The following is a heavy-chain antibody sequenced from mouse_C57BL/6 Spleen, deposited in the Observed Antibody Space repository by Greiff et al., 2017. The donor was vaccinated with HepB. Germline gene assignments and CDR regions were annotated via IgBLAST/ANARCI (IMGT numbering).Heavy chain of an antibody. CDR1: GYTFTSYW. V-gene: IGHV1-64*01. CDR3: ARSARPGWYFDV. CDR2: IHPNSGST. Sequence: QVQLQQPGAELVKPGASVKLSCKASGYTFTSYWMHWVKQRPGQGLEWIGMIHPNSGSTNYNEKFKSKATLTVDKSSSTAYMQLRSLTSEDSAVYYCARSARPGWYFDVWGTGTTVTVSS. J-gene: IGHJ1*03.